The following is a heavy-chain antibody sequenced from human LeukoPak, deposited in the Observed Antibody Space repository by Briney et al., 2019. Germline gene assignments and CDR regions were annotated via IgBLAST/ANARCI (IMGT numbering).Heavy chain of an antibody. CDR2: INPNSGGT. V-gene: IGHV1-2*02. D-gene: IGHD6-13*01. CDR1: GHTFTGYY. J-gene: IGHJ4*02. Sequence: ASVKVSCKASGHTFTGYYMHWVRQAPGQGLEWMGWINPNSGGTNYAQKFQGRVTMTRDTSISTAYMELSRLRSDDTAVYYCARDLAPGIAAAGTTQNFDYWGQGTLVTVSS. CDR3: ARDLAPGIAAAGTTQNFDY.